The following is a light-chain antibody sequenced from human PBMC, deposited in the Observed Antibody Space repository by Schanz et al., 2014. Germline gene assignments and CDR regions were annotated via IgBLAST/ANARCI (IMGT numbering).Light chain of an antibody. Sequence: QSVLTQPPSASGTPGQRVTISCSGSSSNIGSNYVYWYQQLPGTAPKLLIYSNNQRPSGVPVRFSGSKSGTSASLAISGLRSEDEADYYCGAWDDSLSGGVFGGG. J-gene: IGLJ2*01. CDR1: SSNIGSNY. CDR2: SNN. CDR3: GAWDDSLSGGV. V-gene: IGLV1-47*02.